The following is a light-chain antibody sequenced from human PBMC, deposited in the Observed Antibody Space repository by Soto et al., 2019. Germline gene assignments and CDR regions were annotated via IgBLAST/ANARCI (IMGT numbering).Light chain of an antibody. CDR2: GAS. CDR1: QSVNSN. V-gene: IGKV3-15*01. Sequence: EIVLTQSPATLSVSPGERATLSCRASQSVNSNLAWYQQKPGQAPRLLIYGASTRATGIPARFSGSGSGTEFTLTISSLQSEDFAVYYWQQYNNWPPWTFGHGTKVEIK. CDR3: QQYNNWPPWT. J-gene: IGKJ1*01.